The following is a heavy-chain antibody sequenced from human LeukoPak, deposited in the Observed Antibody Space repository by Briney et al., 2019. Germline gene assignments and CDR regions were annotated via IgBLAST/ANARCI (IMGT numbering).Heavy chain of an antibody. CDR3: ARAGYDFWSGYYEWKGPLDY. V-gene: IGHV3-74*01. Sequence: PGGSLRLSCAASGFTFSSYWMNWVRQAPGKGLVWVSRIASDGSSTTYADSVKGRFSISRDNAKNSLYLQMNSLRAEDTAVYYCARAGYDFWSGYYEWKGPLDYWGQGTLVTVSS. D-gene: IGHD3-3*01. J-gene: IGHJ4*02. CDR2: IASDGSST. CDR1: GFTFSSYW.